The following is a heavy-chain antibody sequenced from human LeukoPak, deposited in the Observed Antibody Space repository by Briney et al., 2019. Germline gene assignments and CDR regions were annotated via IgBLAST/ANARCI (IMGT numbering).Heavy chain of an antibody. V-gene: IGHV4-31*03. CDR2: IYYSGST. J-gene: IGHJ4*02. CDR1: GGSISSSSYY. D-gene: IGHD4-17*01. Sequence: PSETLSLTCTVSGGSISSSSYYWGWIRQHPGKGLEWIGYIYYSGSTYYNPSLKSRATISVDTSKNQFSLKLSSVTAADTAVYYCARDPSVTRSLDYWGQGTLVTVSS. CDR3: ARDPSVTRSLDY.